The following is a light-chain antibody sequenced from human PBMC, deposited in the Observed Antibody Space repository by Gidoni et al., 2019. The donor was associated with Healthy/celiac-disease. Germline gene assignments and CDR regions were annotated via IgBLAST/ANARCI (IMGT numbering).Light chain of an antibody. CDR3: QQRSNWPT. J-gene: IGKJ4*01. Sequence: EIVLTQSPATLSLSPGARATRSCRASQSVSSYLAWYQQKPGQAPRLLIYDASNRATGIPARFSGSGSGTDFTLTISSLEPEDFAVYYCQQRSNWPTFXGXTKVEIK. V-gene: IGKV3-11*01. CDR1: QSVSSY. CDR2: DAS.